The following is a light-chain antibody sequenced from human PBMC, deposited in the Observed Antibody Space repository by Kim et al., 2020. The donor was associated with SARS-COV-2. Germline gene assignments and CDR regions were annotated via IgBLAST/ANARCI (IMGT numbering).Light chain of an antibody. V-gene: IGLV4-69*01. J-gene: IGLJ2*01. CDR2: LNSDGSH. CDR3: QTWGTGIHVV. CDR1: SGHSSYA. Sequence: QLVLTQSPSASASLGASDKLTCTLSSGHSSYAIAWHQQQPEKGPRYLMKLNSDGSHSKGDGIPDRFSGSSSGAERYLTISSLQSEDEADYYCQTWGTGIHVVFGGGTQLTVL.